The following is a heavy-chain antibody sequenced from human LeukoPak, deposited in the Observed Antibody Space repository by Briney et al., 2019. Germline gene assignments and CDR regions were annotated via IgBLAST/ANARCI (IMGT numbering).Heavy chain of an antibody. D-gene: IGHD7-27*01. CDR3: ASLRVWGPYLYYFDY. CDR2: ILTSGTT. V-gene: IGHV4-4*09. J-gene: IGHJ4*02. Sequence: PSETLSLTCTVSNGSISSDHWSWVRQPPGKGLEWIGYILTSGTTNYNPSLKSRLTISVDTSKNQFTLKLSSVTAADTAVYYCASLRVWGPYLYYFDYWGQGPLATFSS. CDR1: NGSISSDH.